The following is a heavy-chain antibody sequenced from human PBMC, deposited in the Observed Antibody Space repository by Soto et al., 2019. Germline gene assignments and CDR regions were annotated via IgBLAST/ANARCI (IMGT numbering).Heavy chain of an antibody. CDR2: INCGSGNT. CDR1: GYNFTTYA. CDR3: ARGYTSGWTFDF. D-gene: IGHD6-19*01. V-gene: IGHV1-3*01. Sequence: QVQLVQSGAEVNQPGASASVSCKASGYNFTTYAVHWLRQAPGQGPEWMGWINCGSGNTVYSQKFQGRVTFTRDTSARTAYMDLNSLTSGDTAVYYCARGYTSGWTFDFWGRGTLVTVSS. J-gene: IGHJ4*02.